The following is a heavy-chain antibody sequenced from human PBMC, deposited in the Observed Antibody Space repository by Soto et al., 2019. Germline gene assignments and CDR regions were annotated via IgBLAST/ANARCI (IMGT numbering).Heavy chain of an antibody. CDR2: INPSGGST. D-gene: IGHD1-1*01. CDR3: AREGRELERLAQRFDY. Sequence: QVQLVQSGAEVKKPGASVKVSCKASGYTFTSYYMHWVRQAPGQGLEWVGIINPSGGSTNYAQKFQGRINRTGDTSTSKVYMDLSSLRSEDTAVYYCAREGRELERLAQRFDYWGRGTLVTVSS. V-gene: IGHV1-46*03. J-gene: IGHJ4*02. CDR1: GYTFTSYY.